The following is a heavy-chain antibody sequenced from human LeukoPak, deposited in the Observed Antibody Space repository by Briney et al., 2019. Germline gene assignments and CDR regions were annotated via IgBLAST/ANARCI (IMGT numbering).Heavy chain of an antibody. D-gene: IGHD4-17*01. CDR2: IYYSGST. J-gene: IGHJ5*02. V-gene: IGHV4-59*12. Sequence: SETLSLTCTVSGGSISSYYWSWIRQPPGKGLEWIGYIYYSGSTNYNPSLKSRVTISVDTSKNQFSLKLSSVTAADTAVYYCARGRRLYGDYAGWFDPWGQGTLVTVSS. CDR3: ARGRRLYGDYAGWFDP. CDR1: GGSISSYY.